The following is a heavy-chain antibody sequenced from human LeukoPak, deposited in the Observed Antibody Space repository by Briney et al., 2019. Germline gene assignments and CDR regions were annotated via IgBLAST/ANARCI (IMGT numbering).Heavy chain of an antibody. CDR3: ARVFRGYSGYDASRFDY. CDR1: GGSISSSNW. V-gene: IGHV4-4*02. J-gene: IGHJ4*02. Sequence: PSETLSPTCAVSGGSISSSNWWSWDRQPPGKGLEWIGEIYHSGSTNYNPSLKSRVTISVDKSKNQFSLSLSSVTAADTAVYYCARVFRGYSGYDASRFDYWGQGTLVTVSS. CDR2: IYHSGST. D-gene: IGHD5-12*01.